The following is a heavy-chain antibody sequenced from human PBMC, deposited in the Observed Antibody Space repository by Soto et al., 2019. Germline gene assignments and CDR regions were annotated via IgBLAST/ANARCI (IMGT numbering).Heavy chain of an antibody. CDR2: INPSGGST. CDR3: ALYCSSTSCFNWFDP. V-gene: IGHV1-46*01. Sequence: VASVKVSCKASGYTFTSYYMHWVRQAPGQGLEWMGIINPSGGSTSYAQKFQGRVTMTRDTSTSTVYMELSSLRSEDTAVYYCALYCSSTSCFNWFDPWGQGTLVTVSS. J-gene: IGHJ5*02. CDR1: GYTFTSYY. D-gene: IGHD2-2*01.